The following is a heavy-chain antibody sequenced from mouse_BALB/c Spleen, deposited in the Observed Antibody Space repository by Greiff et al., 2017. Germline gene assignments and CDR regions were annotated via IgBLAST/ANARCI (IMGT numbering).Heavy chain of an antibody. J-gene: IGHJ4*01. V-gene: IGHV1-20*02. CDR3: ARGNYYYGSSYAMDY. CDR1: GYSFTGYF. Sequence: EGQLQQSGPELVKPGASVKISCKASGYSFTGYFMNWVMQSHGKSLEWIGRINPYNGDTFYNQKFKGKATLTVDKSSSTAHMELRSLASEDSAVYYCARGNYYYGSSYAMDYWGQGTSVTVSS. D-gene: IGHD1-1*01. CDR2: INPYNGDT.